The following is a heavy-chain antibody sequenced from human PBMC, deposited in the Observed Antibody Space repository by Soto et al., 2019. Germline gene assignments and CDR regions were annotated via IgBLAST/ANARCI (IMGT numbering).Heavy chain of an antibody. Sequence: ASVPVSSKASGYTFTRSSMYWVRPAPGQRLEWLGRIIAMLGIVNYAQKFQGRVTITADISTSIAYMEVRSLRAEDTAVYYCSKARAQYYDFWCGYAFDYWGQGTLVTVS. CDR2: IIAMLGIV. V-gene: IGHV1-69*04. D-gene: IGHD3-3*01. CDR1: GYTFTRSS. CDR3: SKARAQYYDFWCGYAFDY. J-gene: IGHJ4*02.